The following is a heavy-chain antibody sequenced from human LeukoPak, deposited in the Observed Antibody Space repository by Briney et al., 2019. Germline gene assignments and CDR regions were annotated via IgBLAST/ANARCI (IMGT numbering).Heavy chain of an antibody. D-gene: IGHD6-13*01. CDR1: GGSISRYH. CDR2: IDYSGST. CDR3: ARGGGSSWGDMFDY. J-gene: IGHJ4*02. Sequence: PPETLSLTCTVSGGSISRYHWSWIRESPGKGLEWIGYIDYSGSTNYNPSLESRVIISVDTSKNQFSLKLPSVTAADTAVYFCARGGGSSWGDMFDYWGQGTQVIVSS. V-gene: IGHV4-59*01.